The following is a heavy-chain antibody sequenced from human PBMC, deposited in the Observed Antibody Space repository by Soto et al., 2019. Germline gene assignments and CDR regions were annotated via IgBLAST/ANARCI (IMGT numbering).Heavy chain of an antibody. CDR3: ARGGFYDSSAYYYVHFAFAF. J-gene: IGHJ3*01. D-gene: IGHD3-22*01. V-gene: IGHV3-33*01. CDR2: IWYDGSNK. Sequence: GGSLRLSCAASGFTFSNYGMHWVRQAPGKGLEWVAIIWYDGSNKYFADSVKGRFTISRDNSKNTLFLQMNSLRAEDTALYYCARGGFYDSSAYYYVHFAFAFWGQGTMVTVSS. CDR1: GFTFSNYG.